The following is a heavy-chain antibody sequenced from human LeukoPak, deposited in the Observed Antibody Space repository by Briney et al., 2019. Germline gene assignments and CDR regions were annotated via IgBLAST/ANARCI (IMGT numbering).Heavy chain of an antibody. CDR1: GFTFSDYY. CDR2: IYSGGST. CDR3: ARGQWELLGTGPYYYYYYMDV. D-gene: IGHD1-26*01. Sequence: GGSLSLSCAASGFTFSDYYMGWVRQAPGEGLEWDSVIYSGGSTYYADYVKGRFTISRDNSKNTLYLQMNSLRAEDTAVYYCARGQWELLGTGPYYYYYYMDVWGKGTTVTVSS. V-gene: IGHV3-53*01. J-gene: IGHJ6*03.